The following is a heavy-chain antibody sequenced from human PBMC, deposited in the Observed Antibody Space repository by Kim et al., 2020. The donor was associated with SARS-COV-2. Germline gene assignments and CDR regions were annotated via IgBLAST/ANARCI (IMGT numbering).Heavy chain of an antibody. CDR1: GFTFEDYA. Sequence: GGSLRLSCAASGFTFEDYAMHWVRQAPGKGLEWVSGISWNSGSIGYADSVKGRFTISRDNAKNSLYLQMNSLRAEDTALYYCAKDKGSSWYSIYYYYYMDVWGKGTTVTVSS. CDR3: AKDKGSSWYSIYYYYYMDV. V-gene: IGHV3-9*01. D-gene: IGHD6-13*01. J-gene: IGHJ6*03. CDR2: ISWNSGSI.